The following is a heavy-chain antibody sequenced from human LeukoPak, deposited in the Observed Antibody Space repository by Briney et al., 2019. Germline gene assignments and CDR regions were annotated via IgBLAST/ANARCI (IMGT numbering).Heavy chain of an antibody. V-gene: IGHV4-59*01. CDR1: GGSISSYY. J-gene: IGHJ4*02. Sequence: SETLSLTCTVSGGSISSYYWSWIRQPPGKGLEWIGYIYYSGSTNYNPSLKSRATISVDTSKNQFSLKLSSVTAADTAVYYCASSSWYGGEDYWGRGTLVTVSS. D-gene: IGHD2-21*01. CDR3: ASSSWYGGEDY. CDR2: IYYSGST.